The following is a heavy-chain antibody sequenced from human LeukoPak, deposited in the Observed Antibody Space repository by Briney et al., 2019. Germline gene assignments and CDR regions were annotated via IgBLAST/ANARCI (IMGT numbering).Heavy chain of an antibody. D-gene: IGHD3-22*01. J-gene: IGHJ6*03. CDR2: IQYDRTNE. CDR1: GFTFSSYE. Sequence: GGSLRLSCAASGFTFSSYEMNWVRQAPGKGLEWVAYIQYDRTNEQYAHSVKGRFRISRDNSNNILYLQMDSLRTEDTAVYYCAKDPVSGYYYYYMDVWGKGTTVTISS. V-gene: IGHV3-30*02. CDR3: AKDPVSGYYYYYMDV.